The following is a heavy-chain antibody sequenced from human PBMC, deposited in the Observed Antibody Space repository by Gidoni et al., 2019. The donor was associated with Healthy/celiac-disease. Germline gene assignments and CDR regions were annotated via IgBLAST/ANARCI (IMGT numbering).Heavy chain of an antibody. CDR1: GGSISSGGYY. V-gene: IGHV4-31*03. J-gene: IGHJ4*02. Sequence: QVQLQESGPGLVKPSQTLSLTCTVSGGSISSGGYYWSWIRQHPGKGLEWIGYSYYSGSTYYNPSLKSRVTISVDTSKNQFSLKLSSVTAADTAVYYCARVRWSAAAGLWVDYWGQGTLVTVSS. CDR3: ARVRWSAAAGLWVDY. D-gene: IGHD6-13*01. CDR2: SYYSGST.